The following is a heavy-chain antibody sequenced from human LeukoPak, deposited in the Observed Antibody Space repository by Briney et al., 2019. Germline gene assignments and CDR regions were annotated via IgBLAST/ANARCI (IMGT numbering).Heavy chain of an antibody. CDR1: GFTFSSYA. CDR2: ISGSGAGT. J-gene: IGHJ6*02. CDR3: ARRKYQLVHYYYYGMDV. Sequence: PGGSLRLSCAASGFTFSSYAMSWVRQAPGKGLEWVSAISGSGAGTYYADSVKGRFTISRDNSKNTLYLQMNSLRAEDTAVYYCARRKYQLVHYYYYGMDVWGQGTTVTVSS. V-gene: IGHV3-23*01. D-gene: IGHD2-2*01.